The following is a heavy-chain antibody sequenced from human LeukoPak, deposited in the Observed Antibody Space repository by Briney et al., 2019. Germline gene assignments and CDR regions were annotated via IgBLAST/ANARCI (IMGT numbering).Heavy chain of an antibody. CDR2: ISSDGSTT. Sequence: PGWSLRLSCTASGFTFGDHAMSWVRQTPGKGLVWVSRISSDGSTTTYADSVKGRFTISRDNAKNTLYLQMNSLRAEDTAVYYCVNILFGWGQGTLVTVSS. CDR1: GFTFGDHA. J-gene: IGHJ4*02. CDR3: VNILFG. D-gene: IGHD3-10*01. V-gene: IGHV3-74*01.